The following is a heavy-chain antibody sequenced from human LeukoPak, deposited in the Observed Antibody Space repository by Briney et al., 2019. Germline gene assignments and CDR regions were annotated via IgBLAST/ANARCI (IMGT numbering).Heavy chain of an antibody. Sequence: GGSLRLSCAASGFTFSGSAIRWVRQASGRGLEWVGRIRSKANSYATAYAASVKGRFTVSRDDSKNTAYLQMNSLKTEDPAVYYCTRVAARPSGWGQGTLVTVSS. CDR1: GFTFSGSA. V-gene: IGHV3-73*01. D-gene: IGHD6-6*01. CDR3: TRVAARPSG. J-gene: IGHJ4*02. CDR2: IRSKANSYAT.